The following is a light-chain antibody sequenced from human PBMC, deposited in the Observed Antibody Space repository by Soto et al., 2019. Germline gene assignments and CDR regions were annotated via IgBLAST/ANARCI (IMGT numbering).Light chain of an antibody. CDR3: CSYAGSSTLYV. CDR1: SSDVGSYNL. Sequence: QSVLTQPASVSGSPGQSITISCTGTSSDVGSYNLVSWYQQHPGKAPKLMIYEVNKRPSGVSNRFSGSKSGNTASLTISGLQAEDEADYYCCSYAGSSTLYVFGTGNKVTVL. CDR2: EVN. V-gene: IGLV2-23*02. J-gene: IGLJ1*01.